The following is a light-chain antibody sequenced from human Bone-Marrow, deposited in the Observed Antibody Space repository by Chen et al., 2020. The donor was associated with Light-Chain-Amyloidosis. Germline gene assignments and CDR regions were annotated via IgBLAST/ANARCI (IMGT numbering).Light chain of an antibody. J-gene: IGLJ2*01. CDR3: QSADCSGTYEVI. V-gene: IGLV3-25*03. CDR1: DLPTKY. CDR2: RDT. Sequence: SYELTQTPSVSVSPGQTARITCSGDDLPTKYAYWYQQKPGQAPVLVIHRDTERPSGISERFSGSSSGTTATLTISGVQSEDEADYHCQSADCSGTYEVIFGGGTKLTVL.